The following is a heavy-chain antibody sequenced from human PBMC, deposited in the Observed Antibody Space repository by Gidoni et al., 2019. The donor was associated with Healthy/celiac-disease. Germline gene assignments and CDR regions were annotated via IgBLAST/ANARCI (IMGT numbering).Heavy chain of an antibody. CDR2: SSAYNGNT. D-gene: IGHD1-1*01. V-gene: IGHV1-18*04. Sequence: QVQLVQSGAEVKKPGASVKVSSKASGYTFTSYGISWVRQAPGQGLEWMGWSSAYNGNTNYAQKLQGRVTMTTDTSTSTAYMELRSLRSDDTAVYYCARDPPLLERVEQSYYYGMDVWGQGTTVTVSS. CDR1: GYTFTSYG. CDR3: ARDPPLLERVEQSYYYGMDV. J-gene: IGHJ6*02.